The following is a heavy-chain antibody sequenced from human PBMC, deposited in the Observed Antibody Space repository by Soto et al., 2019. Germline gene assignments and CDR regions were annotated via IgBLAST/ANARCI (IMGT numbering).Heavy chain of an antibody. Sequence: EVQLVESGRGLVRPGGSLRLSCAASAFTFEHYWMTWVRLSLGKGLEWVANINYDGSRGNYADSVKGGFTVSRDNAKKLLYLQMKNLRAEDAAVYYCVRDSCSDTDGEGYDAIDKWGQGTMVTVSS. CDR2: INYDGSRG. J-gene: IGHJ3*02. CDR3: VRDSCSDTDGEGYDAIDK. CDR1: AFTFEHYW. V-gene: IGHV3-7*01. D-gene: IGHD2-8*01.